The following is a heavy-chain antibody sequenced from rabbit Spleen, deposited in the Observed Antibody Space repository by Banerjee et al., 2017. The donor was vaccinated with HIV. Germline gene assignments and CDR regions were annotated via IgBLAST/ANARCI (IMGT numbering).Heavy chain of an antibody. CDR3: ARDSGTSFSSYGMDL. J-gene: IGHJ6*01. CDR2: INTYTVKS. Sequence: QQLEESGGGLVKPGASLTLTCTASGIDLSSHHFMCWVRQAPGKGLKWIACINTYTVKSVYASWATGRFTFSRTSSTTVTLQMTSLTAADTATYFCARDSGTSFSSYGMDLWGPGTLVTV. D-gene: IGHD8-1*01. CDR1: GIDLSSHHF. V-gene: IGHV1S40*01.